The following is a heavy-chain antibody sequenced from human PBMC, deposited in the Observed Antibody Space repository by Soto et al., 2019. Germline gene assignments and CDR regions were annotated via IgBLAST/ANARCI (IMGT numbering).Heavy chain of an antibody. CDR1: GDSISRDGYH. J-gene: IGHJ5*02. CDR3: ARAPYGNRNQNWFDP. V-gene: IGHV4-30-4*01. Sequence: QVQLQESGPGLLKPSQTLSLTCTVSGDSISRDGYHWSWFRQPPGKGLAWIGYIFYRGNTYYNPSLKTRVNISVDTYKNRFSLKLNSVTAADTAVYYCARAPYGNRNQNWFDPWGQGTLVPVSS. CDR2: IFYRGNT. D-gene: IGHD4-4*01.